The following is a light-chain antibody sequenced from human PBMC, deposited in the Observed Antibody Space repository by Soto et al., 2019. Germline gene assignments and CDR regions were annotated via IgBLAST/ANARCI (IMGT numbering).Light chain of an antibody. CDR3: QQYDNWLYT. CDR1: QTVSSN. Sequence: EIVMTQSPATLSVSPGERVTLSCRASQTVSSNLAWYQQKPGQAPRLLIYGASTRATGIPARFSGSGSGTEFTLTISSLQSEDFAVYYCQQYDNWLYTFGQGTKVEIK. CDR2: GAS. J-gene: IGKJ2*01. V-gene: IGKV3-15*01.